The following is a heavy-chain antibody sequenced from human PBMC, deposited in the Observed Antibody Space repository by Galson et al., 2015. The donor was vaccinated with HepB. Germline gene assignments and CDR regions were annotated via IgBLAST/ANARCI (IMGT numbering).Heavy chain of an antibody. J-gene: IGHJ4*02. CDR3: ARVRMTARGEDS. Sequence: SLRLSCAASGFTFSSYWMHWVRHSPGRGLVCVSRIDPDGSSTSYADSVKGRFTISRDNAKNTLYLQMNSLRAEDTAVYYCARVRMTARGEDSWGQGTLVTVSS. CDR2: IDPDGSST. CDR1: GFTFSSYW. V-gene: IGHV3-74*01. D-gene: IGHD6-6*01.